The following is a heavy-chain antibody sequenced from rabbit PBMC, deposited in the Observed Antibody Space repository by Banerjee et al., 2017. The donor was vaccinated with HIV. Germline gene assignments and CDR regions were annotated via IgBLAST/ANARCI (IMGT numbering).Heavy chain of an antibody. CDR3: ARADASSGWGLYL. CDR1: GFDFSGGYD. V-gene: IGHV1S45*01. CDR2: IYNGDGST. Sequence: QEQLVESGGGLVQPEGSLTLTCKASGFDFSGGYDMCWVRQAPGKGLEWIACIYNGDGSTFYATWAKGRFTISKASSTSVTLQMTSLTAADTATYFCARADASSGWGLYLWGPGTLVTVS. D-gene: IGHD4-1*01. J-gene: IGHJ4*01.